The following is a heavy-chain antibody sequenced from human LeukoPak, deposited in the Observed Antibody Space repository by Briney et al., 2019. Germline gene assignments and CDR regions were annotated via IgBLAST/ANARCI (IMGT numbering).Heavy chain of an antibody. Sequence: GGSLRLSCAASGFAFSGSALHWVRQASGKGLEWVGRIRSKTNSYATAYAASVKGRFTISRDDSKNMAYLQMSSLKIEDTAVYYCTRARVGLTGYHIVDYWGQGTLVTVSS. CDR3: TRARVGLTGYHIVDY. V-gene: IGHV3-73*01. CDR1: GFAFSGSA. J-gene: IGHJ4*02. D-gene: IGHD3-9*01. CDR2: IRSKTNSYAT.